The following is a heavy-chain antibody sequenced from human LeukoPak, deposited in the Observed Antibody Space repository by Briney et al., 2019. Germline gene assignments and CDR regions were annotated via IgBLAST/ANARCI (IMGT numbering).Heavy chain of an antibody. D-gene: IGHD4-17*01. J-gene: IGHJ4*02. CDR1: GFTVSRNS. Sequence: GRSLRLSCAASGFTVSRNSMSWVRQAPGKGLEWVSLIYSAGSTYYADSVKGRFTISRHNSKNTLYLQMNSLRPEDTAVYYCARVHGDYDDFDYWGQGTLVTVSS. CDR3: ARVHGDYDDFDY. V-gene: IGHV3-53*04. CDR2: IYSAGST.